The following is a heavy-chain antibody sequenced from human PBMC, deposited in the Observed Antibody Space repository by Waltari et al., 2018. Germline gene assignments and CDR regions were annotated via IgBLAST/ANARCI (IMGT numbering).Heavy chain of an antibody. J-gene: IGHJ1*01. V-gene: IGHV4-61*02. Sequence: QVQLQESGPGLVKPTHTLSLTCTVSGEPISDDVSRWTYWTWIRQSAGKGLEWIGHIYSSGAVDYNPSLRSRVTISLDTPKNHFTLKLTSVTAADTAVYYCANRGVGNYFKYFRLWSPGTLVTVSS. CDR2: IYSSGAV. D-gene: IGHD1-7*01. CDR3: ANRGVGNYFKYFRL. CDR1: GEPISDDVSRWTY.